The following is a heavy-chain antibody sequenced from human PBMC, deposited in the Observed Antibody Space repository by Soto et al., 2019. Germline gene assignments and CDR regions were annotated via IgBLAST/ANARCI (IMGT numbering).Heavy chain of an antibody. CDR1: GFTFSSNA. D-gene: IGHD3-10*01. CDR2: ITNTGGDT. V-gene: IGHV3-23*01. CDR3: ARASGESYPGSRVFDS. Sequence: GGSLRVSCAASGFTFSSNAMSWVRQAPGKGLEWVSAITNTGGDTLYADSVKGRFTISRDNSKNTLYLKMNSLRAEDTAIYYCARASGESYPGSRVFDSWGQGTRVTVSS. J-gene: IGHJ4*02.